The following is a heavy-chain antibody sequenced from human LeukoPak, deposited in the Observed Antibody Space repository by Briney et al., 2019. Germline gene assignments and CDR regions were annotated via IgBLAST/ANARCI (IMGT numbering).Heavy chain of an antibody. D-gene: IGHD2-2*02. CDR1: EFSFSTYW. J-gene: IGHJ3*02. CDR2: IKPDGSEK. CDR3: ARPGTGYCSSAACYTGAFDI. Sequence: GGSLRLSCAASEFSFSTYWMSWVRQAPGKGLEWVANIKPDGSEKYYVDSVKGRFTISRDNAENSLYLQMNSLRAEDTAVYYCARPGTGYCSSAACYTGAFDIWGQGTMVTV. V-gene: IGHV3-7*01.